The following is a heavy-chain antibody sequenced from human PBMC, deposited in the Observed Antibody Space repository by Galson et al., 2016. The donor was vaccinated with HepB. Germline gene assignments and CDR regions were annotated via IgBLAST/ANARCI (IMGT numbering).Heavy chain of an antibody. J-gene: IGHJ4*02. V-gene: IGHV3-30-3*01. CDR2: ISYDGYHE. CDR1: GFTFSSYW. D-gene: IGHD3-9*01. Sequence: SLRLSCAASGFTFSSYWMSWVRQAPGKGLEWVAFISYDGYHEYYADSVKGRFTISRDKSKKTLFIQLNSLIAEDTAVYYCGRDLLKYSYCDYYFDCWGQGTLVTGSS. CDR3: GRDLLKYSYCDYYFDC.